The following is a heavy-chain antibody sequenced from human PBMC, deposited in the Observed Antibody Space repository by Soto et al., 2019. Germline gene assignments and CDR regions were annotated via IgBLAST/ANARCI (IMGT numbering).Heavy chain of an antibody. CDR1: GFTFSSYG. J-gene: IGHJ6*02. Sequence: QVQLVESGGGVVQPGRSLRLSCAASGFTFSSYGMHWVRQAPGTGLEWVAVISYDGSNKYYADSVKGRFTISRDNSKNTLYMQMNSLRAEDTAVYYCAKLEGSGSPDVWGQGTTVTVSS. CDR2: ISYDGSNK. D-gene: IGHD3-10*01. V-gene: IGHV3-30*18. CDR3: AKLEGSGSPDV.